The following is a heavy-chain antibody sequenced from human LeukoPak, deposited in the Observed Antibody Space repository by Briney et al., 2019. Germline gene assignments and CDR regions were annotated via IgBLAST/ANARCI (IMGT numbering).Heavy chain of an antibody. J-gene: IGHJ4*02. D-gene: IGHD1-1*01. CDR1: GFTFSTTW. CDR3: TTVSATGTPFL. Sequence: GGSLRLSCAASGFTFSTTWISWVRQAPGKGLEWVGRVKSKNDGGTTEFAAPVKGRFTISRDDSKDTVYLQMNSLKTEDTAVYYCTTVSATGTPFLWGQGTLVTVSS. CDR2: VKSKNDGGTT. V-gene: IGHV3-15*01.